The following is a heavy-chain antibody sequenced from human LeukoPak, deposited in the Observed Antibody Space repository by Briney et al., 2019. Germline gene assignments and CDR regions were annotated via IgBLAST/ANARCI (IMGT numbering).Heavy chain of an antibody. J-gene: IGHJ5*02. CDR3: ARQEYCSGGSCYTWFDP. CDR1: GYSINNYW. Sequence: GESLKISCKGSGYSINNYWIGWVRQMPGKGPEWTGIIYPADSDIRYSPSFQGQVTISADKSISTAYLQWSSLKASDTAMYYCARQEYCSGGSCYTWFDPWGQGTLVTVSS. D-gene: IGHD2-15*01. V-gene: IGHV5-51*01. CDR2: IYPADSDI.